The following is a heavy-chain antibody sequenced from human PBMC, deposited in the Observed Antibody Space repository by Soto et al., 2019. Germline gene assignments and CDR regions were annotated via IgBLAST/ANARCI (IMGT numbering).Heavy chain of an antibody. J-gene: IGHJ4*02. CDR2: ITSDSGSI. CDR3: VRDKDIYGQMVFDS. Sequence: DVQLVESGGGLVKPGGSLRLSCAASGFTFSSFVMHWVRQAPGKGLEWVSSITSDSGSIYYGDSVKGRFTISRDNAKNFLSLQMRNLGAEDTAVYYCVRDKDIYGQMVFDSWGQGTLVTVSS. D-gene: IGHD5-18*01. CDR1: GFTFSSFV. V-gene: IGHV3-21*06.